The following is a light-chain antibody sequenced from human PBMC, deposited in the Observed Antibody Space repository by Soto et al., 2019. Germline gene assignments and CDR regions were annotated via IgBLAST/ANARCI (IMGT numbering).Light chain of an antibody. Sequence: QSVLTQPPSVSGAPGQRVTISCTGSSSNIGAGYDVHWYQQRPGTAPKLLIFGNSNRPSGVPDRFSGSKSGTSASLAITGLQAEDEGDYYCQSYDSTLSALYVFGTGTQLTVL. J-gene: IGLJ1*01. V-gene: IGLV1-40*01. CDR1: SSNIGAGYD. CDR3: QSYDSTLSALYV. CDR2: GNS.